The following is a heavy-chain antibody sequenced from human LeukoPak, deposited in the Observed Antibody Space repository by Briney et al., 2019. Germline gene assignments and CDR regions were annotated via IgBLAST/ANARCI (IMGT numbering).Heavy chain of an antibody. Sequence: GGSLRLSCAASGFTFSSYGMHWVRQAPGKGLEWVAVISYDGSNKYYADSVKGRFTISRDNSKNTLYLQMNSLRAEDTAVYYCARGLFPGYSSSWDLDYWGQGTLVTVSS. CDR3: ARGLFPGYSSSWDLDY. CDR2: ISYDGSNK. D-gene: IGHD6-13*01. J-gene: IGHJ4*02. CDR1: GFTFSSYG. V-gene: IGHV3-30*19.